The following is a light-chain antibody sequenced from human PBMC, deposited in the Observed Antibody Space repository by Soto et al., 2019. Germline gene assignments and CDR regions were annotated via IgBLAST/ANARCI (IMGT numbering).Light chain of an antibody. V-gene: IGKV1-39*01. CDR2: AAS. CDR3: QQVRSYPST. CDR1: QSISSY. J-gene: IGKJ4*01. Sequence: DIQMTQSPSSLSASVGDRVTISCVTSQSISSYLNWYQQKQGKAPKLLIYAASSLQSGVPSRFSGSGSGTDFTLTISSLQPEDFATYYCQQVRSYPSTFGGGTKV.